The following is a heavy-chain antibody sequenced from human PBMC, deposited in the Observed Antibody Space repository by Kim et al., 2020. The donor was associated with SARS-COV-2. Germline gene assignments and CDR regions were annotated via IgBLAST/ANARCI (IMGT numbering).Heavy chain of an antibody. V-gene: IGHV3-48*02. CDR3: ARDRDYGDHFDY. J-gene: IGHJ4*02. D-gene: IGHD4-17*01. Sequence: YYADCVKGRVTISRDNAKNSLYLQMNSLRDEDTAVYYCARDRDYGDHFDYWGQGTLVTVSS.